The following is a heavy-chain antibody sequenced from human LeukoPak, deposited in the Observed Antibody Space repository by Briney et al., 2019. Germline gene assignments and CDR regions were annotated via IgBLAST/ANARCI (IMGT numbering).Heavy chain of an antibody. J-gene: IGHJ4*02. CDR1: GYTFTGYY. D-gene: IGHD2-2*01. Sequence: GASVKVSCKASGYTFTGYYMHWVRQAPGQGLEWTGLINPNSGGTNYAQKFQGWVTMTRDTSISTAYMELSSLRSEDTAVYYCARFHKYCSSTSCQAGYFDYWGQGTLVTVSS. CDR3: ARFHKYCSSTSCQAGYFDY. CDR2: INPNSGGT. V-gene: IGHV1-2*04.